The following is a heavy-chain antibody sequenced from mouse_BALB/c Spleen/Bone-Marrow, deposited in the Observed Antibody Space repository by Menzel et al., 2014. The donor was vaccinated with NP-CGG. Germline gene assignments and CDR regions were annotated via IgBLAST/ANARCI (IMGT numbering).Heavy chain of an antibody. D-gene: IGHD1-2*01. CDR1: GYTFTNYY. Sequence: VQLQQSGAELVKPGASVKLPCKVSGYTFTNYYVYWVKQRSGQGLEWIGEINPSNGVTNFNEKFMIKATLTVDSSSSTAYMHLSSLTSEDSAVYYCTRSGFYGYGTYFDVWGAGTTVTVSS. J-gene: IGHJ1*01. V-gene: IGHV1S81*02. CDR3: TRSGFYGYGTYFDV. CDR2: INPSNGVT.